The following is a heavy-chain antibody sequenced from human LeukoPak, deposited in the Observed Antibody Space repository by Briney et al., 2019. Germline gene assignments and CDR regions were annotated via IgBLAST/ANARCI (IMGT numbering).Heavy chain of an antibody. J-gene: IGHJ6*04. D-gene: IGHD1-26*01. Sequence: GGSLRLSCAASGFNFSTYTMSWVRQAPGQGLEWVSLITRGDTYIYDADSVKGRFTISRDNAKKSLFLQMNSLRAEDTAVYYCAKDWDVSWGKGTTVTVSS. CDR1: GFNFSTYT. V-gene: IGHV3-21*04. CDR2: ITRGDTYI. CDR3: AKDWDVS.